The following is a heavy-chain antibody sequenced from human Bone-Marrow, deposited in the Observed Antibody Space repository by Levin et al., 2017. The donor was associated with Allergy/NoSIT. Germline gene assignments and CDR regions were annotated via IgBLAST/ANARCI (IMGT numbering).Heavy chain of an antibody. V-gene: IGHV3-21*01. CDR2: ISSRNSHI. CDR1: GFVFSAYS. J-gene: IGHJ3*02. CDR3: AKTKTAMAYSGGWYPREDAFDI. Sequence: GGSLRLSCAASGFVFSAYSMNWVRQAPGKGLEWVSCISSRNSHIYYADSVKGRFTISRDNAKNSLFLQLNTLRAEDTGVSYCAKTKTAMAYSGGWYPREDAFDIWGLGTMVAVSS. D-gene: IGHD6-19*01.